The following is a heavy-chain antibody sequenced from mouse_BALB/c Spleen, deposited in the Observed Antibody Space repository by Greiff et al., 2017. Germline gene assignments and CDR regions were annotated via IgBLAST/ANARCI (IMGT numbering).Heavy chain of an antibody. CDR3: ARDYYFYAMDY. Sequence: EVMLVESGGGLVQPGGSRKLSCAASGFTFSSFGMHWVRQAPEKGLEWVAYISSGSSTIYYADTVKGRFTISRDNPKNTLFLQMTSLRSEDTAMYYCARDYYFYAMDYWGQGTSVTVSS. CDR2: ISSGSSTI. V-gene: IGHV5-17*02. J-gene: IGHJ4*01. CDR1: GFTFSSFG. D-gene: IGHD1-1*01.